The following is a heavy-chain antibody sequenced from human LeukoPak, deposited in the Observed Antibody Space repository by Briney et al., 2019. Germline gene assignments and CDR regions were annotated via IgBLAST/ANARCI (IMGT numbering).Heavy chain of an antibody. Sequence: GGSLRLSCAASGFTFSSYAMSWVRQAPGKGLEWVSAISGSGGSTYYADSVKGRFTISRDNSKNTLYLQMNSLRAEDTAVYYCAKMLAPDYDILTGYYTPFDYRGQGTLVTVSS. J-gene: IGHJ4*02. CDR1: GFTFSSYA. D-gene: IGHD3-9*01. CDR2: ISGSGGST. V-gene: IGHV3-23*01. CDR3: AKMLAPDYDILTGYYTPFDY.